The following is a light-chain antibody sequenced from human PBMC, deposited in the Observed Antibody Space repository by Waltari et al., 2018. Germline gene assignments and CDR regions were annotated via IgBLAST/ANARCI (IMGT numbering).Light chain of an antibody. J-gene: IGKJ5*01. Sequence: IVMTQSPDSLAVSLGERAPIARQSSQSVLYTNNKNYLGWYQQKPGQPPKLLIDWASTRESGVPDRFSGSGSGTDFTRTISSLQAEDVAVYCCQKFYTTPMTFGQGTRLEIK. CDR3: QKFYTTPMT. V-gene: IGKV4-1*01. CDR1: QSVLYTNNKNY. CDR2: WAS.